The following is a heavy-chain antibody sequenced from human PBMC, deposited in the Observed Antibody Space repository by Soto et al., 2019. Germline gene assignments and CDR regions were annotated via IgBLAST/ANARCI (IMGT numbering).Heavy chain of an antibody. J-gene: IGHJ5*02. CDR2: IYYSGST. D-gene: IGHD5-12*01. V-gene: IGHV4-59*06. Sequence: SETLSLTCTVSGGSISSYYWSWIRQHPGKGLEWIGYIYYSGSTYYNPSLKSRVTISVDTSKNQFSLKLSSVTAADTAVYYCARGGRSGYDSGWFDPWGQGTLVTVSS. CDR3: ARGGRSGYDSGWFDP. CDR1: GGSISSYY.